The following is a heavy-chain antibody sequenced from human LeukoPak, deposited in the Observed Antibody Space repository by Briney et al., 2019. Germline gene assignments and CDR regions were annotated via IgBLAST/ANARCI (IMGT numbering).Heavy chain of an antibody. CDR3: VKEAYYGWGSSPTFYFDY. CDR2: ISHDVKTT. V-gene: IGHV3-30*04. D-gene: IGHD3-10*01. Sequence: GGSLRLSCAASGFTFSSYAMSWVRQAPGKGLEWVAVISHDVKTTYYADSAKGRFTISRDNSRNTVFLQMNRLRPEGTAVYYCVKEAYYGWGSSPTFYFDYWGQGTRVTVSS. J-gene: IGHJ4*02. CDR1: GFTFSSYA.